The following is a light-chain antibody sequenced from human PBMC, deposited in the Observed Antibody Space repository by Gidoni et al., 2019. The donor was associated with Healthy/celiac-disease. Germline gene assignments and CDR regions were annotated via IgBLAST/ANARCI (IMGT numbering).Light chain of an antibody. Sequence: SALTQPASVSGAPGQTITSSCTGTSSDVGGYHYVSWYQQHPGKAPKLMIYDVSTRPSGVSNRFSGSKSGTTASLTISGLQAEDEADYSCSSSTSSSTLDVVFGGGTQLTVL. CDR3: SSSTSSSTLDVV. CDR1: SSDVGGYHY. J-gene: IGLJ2*01. V-gene: IGLV2-14*03. CDR2: DVS.